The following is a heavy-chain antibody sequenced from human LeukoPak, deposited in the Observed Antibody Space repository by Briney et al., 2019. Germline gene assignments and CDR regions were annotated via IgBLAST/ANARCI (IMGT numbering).Heavy chain of an antibody. V-gene: IGHV3-23*01. CDR2: ISGSGGST. J-gene: IGHJ4*02. Sequence: GGSLRLSCAASGFTFSSYAMSWVRQAPGKGLEWVSAISGSGGSTYYADSVKGRFTISRDDSKNTLYLQMNSLRAEGTAVYYCATYYYDSSGYSVGFDYWGQGTLVTVSS. CDR3: ATYYYDSSGYSVGFDY. CDR1: GFTFSSYA. D-gene: IGHD3-22*01.